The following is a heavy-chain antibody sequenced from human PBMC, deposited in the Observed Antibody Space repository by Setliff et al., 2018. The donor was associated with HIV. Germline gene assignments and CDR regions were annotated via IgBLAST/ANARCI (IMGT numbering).Heavy chain of an antibody. CDR2: INHSRST. J-gene: IGHJ4*02. CDR1: GGSFRGYY. Sequence: SETLSLTCAVYGGSFRGYYWSWIRQPPGRGLEWIGEINHSRSTNYNPSLKSRVTMSVDTPKNQFSLKVNSVTAADTAVYYCARGRHYSSSAPFGIDFWGQGTLGTV. V-gene: IGHV4-34*01. CDR3: ARGRHYSSSAPFGIDF. D-gene: IGHD6-6*01.